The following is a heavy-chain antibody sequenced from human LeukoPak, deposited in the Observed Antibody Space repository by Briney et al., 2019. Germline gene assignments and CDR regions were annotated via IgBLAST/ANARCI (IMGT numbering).Heavy chain of an antibody. Sequence: GGSLRLSCAASGFTLSSYWMSWVRQAPGKGLEWVANIKQDGSEKYYVDSVKGRFTISRDNAKNSLYLQMNSLRAEDTAVYYCARAGDIVVVPAATPYYYMDVWGKGTTVTVSS. CDR3: ARAGDIVVVPAATPYYYMDV. CDR2: IKQDGSEK. V-gene: IGHV3-7*01. D-gene: IGHD2-2*01. J-gene: IGHJ6*03. CDR1: GFTLSSYW.